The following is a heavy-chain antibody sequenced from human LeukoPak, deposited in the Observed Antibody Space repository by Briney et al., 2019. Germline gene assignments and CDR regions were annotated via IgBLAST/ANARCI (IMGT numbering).Heavy chain of an antibody. CDR1: GGTFSSYA. CDR3: ARVSLRRNYYYYYGMDV. D-gene: IGHD3-16*01. J-gene: IGHJ6*02. V-gene: IGHV1-69*13. Sequence: ASVKVSCKASGGTFSSYAISWVRQAPGQGLEWMGGIIPIFGTANYAQKFQGRVTITADESTGTAYMELSSLRSEDTAVYYCARVSLRRNYYYYYGMDVWGQGTTVTVSS. CDR2: IIPIFGTA.